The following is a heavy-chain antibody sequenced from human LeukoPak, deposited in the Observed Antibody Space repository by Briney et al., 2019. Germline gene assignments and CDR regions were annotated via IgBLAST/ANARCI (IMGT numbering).Heavy chain of an antibody. J-gene: IGHJ4*02. CDR3: ARGHYYYDSSGYYHKEYYFDY. Sequence: ASETLSLTCAVYGGSFSGYYWSWIRQPPGKGLEWIGEINHSGSTNYNPSLKSRVTISVNTSKNQFSLKLSSVTAADTAVYYCARGHYYYDSSGYYHKEYYFDYWGQGTLVTISS. D-gene: IGHD3-22*01. CDR1: GGSFSGYY. V-gene: IGHV4-34*01. CDR2: INHSGST.